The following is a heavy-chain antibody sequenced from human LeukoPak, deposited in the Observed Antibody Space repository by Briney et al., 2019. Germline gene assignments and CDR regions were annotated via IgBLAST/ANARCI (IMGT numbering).Heavy chain of an antibody. V-gene: IGHV3-7*01. J-gene: IGHJ4*02. Sequence: PGGSLRLSCAASGFSFSDFWMSWVRQAPGKGLEWVTNINRDGRDKFYVDSVKGRFTISRDNANNSLFLQMNSLRAEDTAFYYCATVQFLEWLPDWGQGTLVTVSP. D-gene: IGHD3-3*01. CDR1: GFSFSDFW. CDR3: ATVQFLEWLPD. CDR2: INRDGRDK.